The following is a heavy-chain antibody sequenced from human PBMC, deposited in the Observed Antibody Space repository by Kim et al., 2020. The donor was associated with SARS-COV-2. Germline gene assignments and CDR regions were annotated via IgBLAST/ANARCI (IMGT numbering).Heavy chain of an antibody. CDR2: IYYSGST. CDR3: AVYYDSPTVPPD. CDR1: GGSISSYY. Sequence: SETLSLTCTVSGGSISSYYWSWIRQPPGKGLEWIGYIYYSGSTNYNPSLKSRVTISVDTSKNQFSLKLSSVTAADTAVYYCAVYYDSPTVPPDWGQGTLVTVSS. J-gene: IGHJ4*02. V-gene: IGHV4-59*13. D-gene: IGHD3-22*01.